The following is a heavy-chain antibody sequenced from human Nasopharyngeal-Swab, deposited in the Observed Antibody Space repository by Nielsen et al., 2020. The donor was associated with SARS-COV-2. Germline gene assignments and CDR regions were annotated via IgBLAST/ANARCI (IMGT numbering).Heavy chain of an antibody. CDR3: ARIPADVVVPAARWWGFDY. Sequence: WIRQPPGKGLEWIGHIYYSGSTYYNPSLKSRVTISVDTSKNQFSLKLSYVTAADTAVYYCARIPADVVVPAARWWGFDYWGQGTLVTVS. CDR2: IYYSGST. V-gene: IGHV4-31*02. J-gene: IGHJ4*02. D-gene: IGHD2-2*01.